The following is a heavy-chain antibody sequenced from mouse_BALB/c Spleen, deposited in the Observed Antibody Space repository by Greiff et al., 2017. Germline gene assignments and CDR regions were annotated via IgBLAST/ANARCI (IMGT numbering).Heavy chain of an antibody. J-gene: IGHJ4*01. CDR2: INPSNGGT. D-gene: IGHD2-3*01. Sequence: VHLVESGAELVKPGASVKLSCKASGYTFTSYYMYWVKQRPGQGLEWIGGINPSNGGTNFNEKFKSKATLTVDKSSSTAYMQLSSLTSEDSAVYYCTRDGYAMDYWGQGTSVTVSS. CDR3: TRDGYAMDY. V-gene: IGHV1S81*02. CDR1: GYTFTSYY.